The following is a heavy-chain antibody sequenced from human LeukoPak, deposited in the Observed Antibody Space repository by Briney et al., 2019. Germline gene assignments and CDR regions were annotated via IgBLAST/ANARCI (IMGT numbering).Heavy chain of an antibody. V-gene: IGHV4-34*01. D-gene: IGHD1-26*01. CDR2: INHSGST. CDR3: ARFVWVEGNPGFDY. J-gene: IGHJ4*02. Sequence: KASETLSLTCAVYGGSFSGYYWSWIRQPPGKGLEWIGEINHSGSTNYNPSLKGRVTISVDTSKNQFSLKLSSVSAADTAVYYCARFVWVEGNPGFDYWGQGTLVTVSS. CDR1: GGSFSGYY.